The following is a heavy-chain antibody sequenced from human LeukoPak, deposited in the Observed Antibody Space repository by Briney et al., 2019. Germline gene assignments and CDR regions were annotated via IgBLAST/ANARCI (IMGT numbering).Heavy chain of an antibody. CDR2: IWYDGSNK. V-gene: IGHV3-33*01. D-gene: IGHD3-10*01. Sequence: GRSLRLSCAASGFSFSSYGMHWVRQAPGKGLEWVAVIWYDGSNKYYADSVKGRFTISRDNSKNTLYLQMNSLRAEDTAVYYCAREVHYYFDYWGQGTLVTVSS. CDR1: GFSFSSYG. CDR3: AREVHYYFDY. J-gene: IGHJ4*02.